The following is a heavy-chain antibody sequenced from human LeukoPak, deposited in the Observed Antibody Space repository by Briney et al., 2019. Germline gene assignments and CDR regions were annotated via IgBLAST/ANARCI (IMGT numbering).Heavy chain of an antibody. D-gene: IGHD6-19*01. Sequence: SVKVSCKASGGTFNSYAISRVRQAPGQGLEWMGGIIPIFGTANYAQKFQGRVTITADESTSTAYMELSSLRSEDTAVYYCARAFLRPYSSGWSLFDYWGQGTLVTVSS. J-gene: IGHJ4*02. V-gene: IGHV1-69*13. CDR3: ARAFLRPYSSGWSLFDY. CDR2: IIPIFGTA. CDR1: GGTFNSYA.